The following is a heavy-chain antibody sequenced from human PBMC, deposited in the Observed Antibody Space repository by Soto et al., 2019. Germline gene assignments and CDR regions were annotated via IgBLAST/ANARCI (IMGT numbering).Heavy chain of an antibody. D-gene: IGHD6-13*01. CDR1: GGSFSGYY. J-gene: IGHJ4*02. CDR3: ARSSWEKDY. Sequence: SETLSLTCAVYGGSFSGYYWSWIRQPPGKGLEWIGEINHSGSTNYNPSLKSRVTISVDTSKNQFSLKLSSVTAADTAVYYCARSSWEKDYWGQGTLVTVSS. V-gene: IGHV4-34*01. CDR2: INHSGST.